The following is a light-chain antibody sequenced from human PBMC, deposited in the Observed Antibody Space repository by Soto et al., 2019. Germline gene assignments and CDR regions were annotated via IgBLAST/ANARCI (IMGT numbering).Light chain of an antibody. Sequence: QSAPTQPASVSGSPGQSITISCTGTSSDVGAYNYVSWYQQHPGKAPKLMIYDVTNRPSGVSNRFSGSKSGNTASLTISGLQAEDEADYYCVSYTTSTTVVVGGGTKLTVL. V-gene: IGLV2-14*01. J-gene: IGLJ2*01. CDR1: SSDVGAYNY. CDR2: DVT. CDR3: VSYTTSTTVV.